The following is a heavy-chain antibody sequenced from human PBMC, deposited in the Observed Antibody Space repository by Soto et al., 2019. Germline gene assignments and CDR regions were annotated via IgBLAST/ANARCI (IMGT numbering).Heavy chain of an antibody. Sequence: PSETLSLTCTVSGGSISSYYGSWIRQPPGKGLEWIGYIYYSGSTNYNPSLKSRVTISVDTSKNQFSLKLSSVTAADTAVYYCARDRRSGVVVAATQTNYYYYGMDVWGQGTTVTVSS. V-gene: IGHV4-59*01. J-gene: IGHJ6*02. CDR1: GGSISSYY. D-gene: IGHD2-15*01. CDR2: IYYSGST. CDR3: ARDRRSGVVVAATQTNYYYYGMDV.